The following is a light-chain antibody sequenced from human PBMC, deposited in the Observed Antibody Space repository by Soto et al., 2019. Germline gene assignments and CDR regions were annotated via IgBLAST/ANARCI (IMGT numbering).Light chain of an antibody. CDR2: GNS. J-gene: IGLJ1*01. CDR1: SSNIGAGYP. CDR3: QSYDSTLSAYV. Sequence: QSVLTQPPSVSGAPGQRVTIYCTGTSSNIGAGYPVHWYQQLPGTAPKLLIFGNSNRPSGVPDRFSGSRSGLAITGLQAEDEADYHCQSYDSTLSAYVFGAGTKLTVL. V-gene: IGLV1-40*01.